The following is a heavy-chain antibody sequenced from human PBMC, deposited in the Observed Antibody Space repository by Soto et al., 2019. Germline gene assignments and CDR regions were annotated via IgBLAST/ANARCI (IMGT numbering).Heavy chain of an antibody. CDR2: ISYDGSNK. J-gene: IGHJ4*02. D-gene: IGHD3-10*01. V-gene: IGHV3-30-3*01. CDR3: ARDNVLYGSGSYVFDY. Sequence: QVQLVESGGGVVQPGRSLRLSCAASGFTFSSYAMHWVRQAPGKGLEWVAVISYDGSNKYYADSVKGRFTIPRDNSKNTLYLQMNSLRAEDTAVYYCARDNVLYGSGSYVFDYWGQGTLVTVSS. CDR1: GFTFSSYA.